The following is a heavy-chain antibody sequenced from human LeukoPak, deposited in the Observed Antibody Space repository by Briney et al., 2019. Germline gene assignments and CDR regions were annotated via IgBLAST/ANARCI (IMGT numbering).Heavy chain of an antibody. D-gene: IGHD2-15*01. J-gene: IGHJ4*02. V-gene: IGHV4-59*01. Sequence: SETLSLTCTVSGGPISSYYWSWIQQPTGKGLEWIGSNYYSGSTNSNPSLKSRVTLSVDASKHQFSLKLSSVTAADTAVYYCARGRYCSGGSCFYDYWVQGALVTVCS. CDR3: ARGRYCSGGSCFYDY. CDR1: GGPISSYY. CDR2: NYYSGST.